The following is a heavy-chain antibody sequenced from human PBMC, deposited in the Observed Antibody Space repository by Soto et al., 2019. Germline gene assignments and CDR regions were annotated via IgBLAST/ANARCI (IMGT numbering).Heavy chain of an antibody. CDR2: IWYDGSNK. J-gene: IGHJ5*02. CDR1: GFTFSSYG. D-gene: IGHD3-10*01. V-gene: IGHV3-33*01. CDR3: ARVGRGLWFGELPNWFDP. Sequence: QVQLVESGGGVVQPGRSLRLSCAASGFTFSSYGMHWVRQAPGKGLEWVAVIWYDGSNKYYADSVKGRFTISRDNSKNTLYLQMNSLRAEDTAVYYCARVGRGLWFGELPNWFDPWGQGTLVTVSS.